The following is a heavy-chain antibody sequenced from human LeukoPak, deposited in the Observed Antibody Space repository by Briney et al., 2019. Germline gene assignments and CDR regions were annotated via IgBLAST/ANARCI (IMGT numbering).Heavy chain of an antibody. CDR3: ARGGRGRELLTFGY. Sequence: SETLSLTCAVYGGSFSDYYWSWIRQPPGKGLEWIGEINPSGSTNYNPSLKSRATISVDTSKNQFSLKLSSVTAADTAVYYCARGGRGRELLTFGYWGQGTLVTVSS. CDR2: INPSGST. J-gene: IGHJ4*02. D-gene: IGHD1-26*01. CDR1: GGSFSDYY. V-gene: IGHV4-34*01.